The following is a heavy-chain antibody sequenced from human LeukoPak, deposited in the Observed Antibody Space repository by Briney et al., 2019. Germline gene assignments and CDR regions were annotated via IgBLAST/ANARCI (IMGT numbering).Heavy chain of an antibody. V-gene: IGHV3-30-3*01. J-gene: IGHJ5*02. Sequence: GRSLRHSCAASGFTFSSYAMHWVRQAPGKGLEWVAVISYDGSNKYYADSVKGRFTISRDNSKNTLYLQMNSLRAEDTAVYYCASNYDSSGPVRFDPWGQGTLVTVSS. D-gene: IGHD3-22*01. CDR1: GFTFSSYA. CDR3: ASNYDSSGPVRFDP. CDR2: ISYDGSNK.